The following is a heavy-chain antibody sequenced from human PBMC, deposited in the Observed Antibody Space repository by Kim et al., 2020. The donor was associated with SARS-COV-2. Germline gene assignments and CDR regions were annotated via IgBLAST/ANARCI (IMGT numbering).Heavy chain of an antibody. V-gene: IGHV4-59*13. CDR3: ARDPPYSSGWYYFDY. CDR2: IYYSGST. Sequence: SETLSLTCTVSGGSISSYYWSWIRQPPGKGLEWIGYIYYSGSTNYNPSLKSRVTISVDTSKNQFSLKLSSVTAADTAVYYCARDPPYSSGWYYFDYWGQGTLVTVSS. J-gene: IGHJ4*02. CDR1: GGSISSYY. D-gene: IGHD6-19*01.